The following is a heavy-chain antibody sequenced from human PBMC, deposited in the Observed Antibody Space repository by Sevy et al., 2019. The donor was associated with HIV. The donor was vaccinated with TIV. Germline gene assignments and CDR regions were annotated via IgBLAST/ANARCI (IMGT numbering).Heavy chain of an antibody. CDR3: ATEEYTSSWITGWFDA. J-gene: IGHJ5*02. Sequence: GGSLRLSCSVSGITVSSTYMSWVRQAPGKGLEWVSVIFSGGGTSYADSVEGGFSISRDNSENRVYLQMKSLRVEDTATYDCATEEYTSSWITGWFDAWGQGTLVTVSS. V-gene: IGHV3-53*01. CDR1: GITVSSTY. CDR2: IFSGGGT. D-gene: IGHD2-2*01.